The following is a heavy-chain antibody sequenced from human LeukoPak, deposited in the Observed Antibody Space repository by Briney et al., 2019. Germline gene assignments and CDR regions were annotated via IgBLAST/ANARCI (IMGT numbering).Heavy chain of an antibody. Sequence: SETLSLTCSVSGGSINSSGYYWKWIRQPPGKGLESVGSIYYSGTTYYNSSLKSRVTISEDTSKNRFSLMLTSVTAADTAVYYCARQVSDYFYYYIDIWGEGTSVIVSS. CDR1: GGSINSSGYY. J-gene: IGHJ6*03. CDR2: IYYSGTT. CDR3: ARQVSDYFYYYIDI. V-gene: IGHV4-39*01.